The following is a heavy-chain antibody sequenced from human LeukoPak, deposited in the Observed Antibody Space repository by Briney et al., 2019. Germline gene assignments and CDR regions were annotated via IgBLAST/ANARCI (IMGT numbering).Heavy chain of an antibody. CDR1: GFSFSTYA. Sequence: GGPLRLSCAASGFSFSTYAMHWVRQAPGKGLEWVAVISYDGSNKYYADSVKGRFTISRDNSKNTLYLQMNSLRAEDTAVYYCARDYYDSSGPLHWGQGTLVTVSS. J-gene: IGHJ4*02. CDR3: ARDYYDSSGPLH. V-gene: IGHV3-30-3*01. D-gene: IGHD3-22*01. CDR2: ISYDGSNK.